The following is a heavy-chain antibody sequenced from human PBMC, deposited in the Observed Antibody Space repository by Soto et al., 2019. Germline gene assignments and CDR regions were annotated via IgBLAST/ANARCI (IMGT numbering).Heavy chain of an antibody. CDR3: ARVGFVKYYYYHMDV. CDR2: INYSGST. V-gene: IGHV4-34*01. Sequence: SETLSLTCAVYGGSFSGYYWSWIRQPPGKGLEWIGYINYSGSTNYNPSLKSRVTISVDTSKNQFSLKLSSVTAADTAVYYCARVGFVKYYYYHMDVWGKGTTVTVSS. J-gene: IGHJ6*03. D-gene: IGHD2-21*01. CDR1: GGSFSGYY.